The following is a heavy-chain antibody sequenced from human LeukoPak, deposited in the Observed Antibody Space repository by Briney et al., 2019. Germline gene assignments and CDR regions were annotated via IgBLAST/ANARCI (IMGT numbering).Heavy chain of an antibody. Sequence: SETLSLTCAVYGGPFSGYYWSWIRQPPGKGLEWIGEINHSGSTNYNPSLKSRVTISVDTSKNQFSLKLSSVTAADTAVYYCARGRGYSYDPYYYYYGMDVWGQGTTVTVSS. J-gene: IGHJ6*02. CDR2: INHSGST. CDR1: GGPFSGYY. D-gene: IGHD5-18*01. CDR3: ARGRGYSYDPYYYYYGMDV. V-gene: IGHV4-34*01.